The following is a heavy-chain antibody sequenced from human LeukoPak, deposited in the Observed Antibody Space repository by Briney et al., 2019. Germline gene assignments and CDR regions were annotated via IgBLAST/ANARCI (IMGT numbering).Heavy chain of an antibody. CDR3: ARQRSSTWSLGY. J-gene: IGHJ4*02. Sequence: SETLSLTCTVSGGSISSYYWSWIRQPPGKGLKWIGYVYYSGSTNYNPSLKSRVTISVDTSKNQFSLKLSSVTAADTAVYFCARQRSSTWSLGYWGQGTLVTVSS. V-gene: IGHV4-59*08. CDR2: VYYSGST. D-gene: IGHD6-13*01. CDR1: GGSISSYY.